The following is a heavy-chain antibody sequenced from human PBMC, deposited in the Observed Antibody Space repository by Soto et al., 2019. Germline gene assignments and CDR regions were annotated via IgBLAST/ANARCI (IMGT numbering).Heavy chain of an antibody. CDR2: IYPSGTT. CDR1: GDYITAGAYS. V-gene: IGHV4-30-2*01. J-gene: IGHJ3*02. CDR3: ARKSRNAFDI. Sequence: SETLSLSCAVAGDYITAGAYSWSWIRQPPGKGLEWIGYIYPSGTTYYNSSLKSRVTISVDRAKNQFSLNLRSATAADTAVYYCARKSRNAFDIWGQGTMVTVSS.